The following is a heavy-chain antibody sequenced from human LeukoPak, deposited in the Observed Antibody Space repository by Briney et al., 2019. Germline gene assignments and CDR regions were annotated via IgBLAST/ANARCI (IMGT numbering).Heavy chain of an antibody. CDR3: ARDPYGEGWFDP. J-gene: IGHJ5*02. Sequence: PSETLSITCTVSGGSVSSGTYYWSWIRQPPGKGLEWIGYIYNRGSTKSNPSLKSRVTILVDTSKNQFSLKLSSVTAADTAVYYCARDPYGEGWFDPWGQGTLVTVSS. D-gene: IGHD4-17*01. V-gene: IGHV4-61*01. CDR1: GGSVSSGTYY. CDR2: IYNRGST.